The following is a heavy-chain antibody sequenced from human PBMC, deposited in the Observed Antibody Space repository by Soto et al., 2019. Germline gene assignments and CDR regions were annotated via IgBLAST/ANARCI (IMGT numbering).Heavy chain of an antibody. V-gene: IGHV3-30-3*01. CDR3: ASDGSGSYYPYDY. CDR1: GFTFSSYA. Sequence: PGGSLRLSCAASGFTFSSYAMHRVRQAPGKGLEWVAVISYDGSNKYYADSVKGRFTISGDNSKNTLYLQMNSLRAEDTAVYYCASDGSGSYYPYDYCGQGPLVTVYS. J-gene: IGHJ4*02. D-gene: IGHD3-10*01. CDR2: ISYDGSNK.